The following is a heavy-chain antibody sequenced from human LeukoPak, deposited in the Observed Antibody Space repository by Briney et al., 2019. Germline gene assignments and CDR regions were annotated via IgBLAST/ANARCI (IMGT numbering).Heavy chain of an antibody. CDR1: GYTLTELS. J-gene: IGHJ6*03. CDR3: ATAGPTVTTAKTSCYYYYYMDV. V-gene: IGHV1-24*01. Sequence: ASVKVSCKVSGYTLTELSMHWVRQAPGKGLEWMGGFDPEDGETIYAQKFQGRVTMTEDTSTDTAYMELSSLRSEDTAVYYCATAGPTVTTAKTSCYYYYYMDVWGKGTTVTISS. D-gene: IGHD4-17*01. CDR2: FDPEDGET.